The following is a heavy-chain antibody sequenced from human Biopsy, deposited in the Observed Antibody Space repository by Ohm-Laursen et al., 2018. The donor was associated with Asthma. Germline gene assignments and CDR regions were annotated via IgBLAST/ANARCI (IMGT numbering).Heavy chain of an antibody. CDR2: MSYDGNHK. CDR1: GFMFRSFG. CDR3: AKRRGYSGHDNDY. J-gene: IGHJ4*02. D-gene: IGHD5-12*01. Sequence: SLRLSCAATGFMFRSFGMHWVRQAPGKGLEWVAVMSYDGNHKFYEDSVKGRFTISRDNSKNTLYLQMNSLRTEDTAVYHCAKRRGYSGHDNDYWGQGTLVIVSS. V-gene: IGHV3-30*18.